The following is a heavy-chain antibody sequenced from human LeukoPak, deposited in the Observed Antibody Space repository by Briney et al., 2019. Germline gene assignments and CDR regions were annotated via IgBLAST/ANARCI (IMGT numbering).Heavy chain of an antibody. CDR3: ASATYSYGYYFDY. V-gene: IGHV1-69*05. CDR2: IIPIFGTA. CDR1: EGTFSSYA. J-gene: IGHJ4*02. Sequence: GASVKVSSKASEGTFSSYAISWVRQAPGQGLEWMGGIIPIFGTANYAQKFQGRVTITTDESTSTAYMELSSLRSEDTAVYYCASATYSYGYYFDYWGQGTLVTVSS. D-gene: IGHD5-18*01.